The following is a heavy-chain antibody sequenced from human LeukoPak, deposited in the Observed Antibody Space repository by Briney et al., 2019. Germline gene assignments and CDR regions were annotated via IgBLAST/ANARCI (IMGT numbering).Heavy chain of an antibody. CDR1: GFTFSSYW. CDR2: IYSGGST. CDR3: ARCIEWGTFDY. Sequence: GGSLRLSCAASGFTFSSYWMHWVRQAPGKGLEWVSVIYSGGSTYYADSVKGRFTISRDNSKNTLYLQMNSLRAEDTAVYYCARCIEWGTFDYWGQGTLVTVSS. D-gene: IGHD1-26*01. J-gene: IGHJ4*02. V-gene: IGHV3-53*01.